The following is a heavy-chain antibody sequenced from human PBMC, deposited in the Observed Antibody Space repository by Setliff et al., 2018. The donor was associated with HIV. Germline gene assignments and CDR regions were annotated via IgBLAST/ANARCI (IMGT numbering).Heavy chain of an antibody. CDR1: GGIFSRLA. CDR2: IIPIFGTP. CDR3: ASSAGAVPTTAPYGDYYYYFYMDV. D-gene: IGHD1-1*01. J-gene: IGHJ6*03. V-gene: IGHV1-69*05. Sequence: ASVQVSCKASGGIFSRLAFSWVRQAPGQGLEWMGGIIPIFGTPNYAQKFQGRVTITTDESTNTVYMELYSLTSEDTAIYYCASSAGAVPTTAPYGDYYYYFYMDVWGKGTTVTVSS.